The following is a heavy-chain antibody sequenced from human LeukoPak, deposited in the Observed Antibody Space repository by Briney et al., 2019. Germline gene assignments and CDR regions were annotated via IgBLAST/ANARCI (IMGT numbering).Heavy chain of an antibody. V-gene: IGHV3-7*01. Sequence: PGGSLRLSCVGSGFTFSTYWMNWVRQAPGKGLEWVASMSQDGNEKYYVDSVKGRFTISRDNAKNSLYLQMNSLRAEDTAVYYCARPFSSSWYYWFDPWGQGTLVTVSS. CDR2: MSQDGNEK. CDR1: GFTFSTYW. J-gene: IGHJ5*02. D-gene: IGHD6-13*01. CDR3: ARPFSSSWYYWFDP.